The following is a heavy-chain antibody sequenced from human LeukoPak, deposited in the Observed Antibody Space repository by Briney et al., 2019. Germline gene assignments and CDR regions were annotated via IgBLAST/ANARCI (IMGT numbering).Heavy chain of an antibody. D-gene: IGHD6-13*01. CDR1: GFTLSSYA. J-gene: IGHJ6*02. V-gene: IGHV3-23*01. CDR2: ISGSGGST. Sequence: GGSLRLSCAASGFTLSSYAMSWVRQAPGKGLEWVSAISGSGGSTYYADSVKGRFTISRDNSKNTLYLQMNSLRAEDTAVYYCAKDLEYSSSWAPYYYYYGMDVWGQGTTVTVSS. CDR3: AKDLEYSSSWAPYYYYYGMDV.